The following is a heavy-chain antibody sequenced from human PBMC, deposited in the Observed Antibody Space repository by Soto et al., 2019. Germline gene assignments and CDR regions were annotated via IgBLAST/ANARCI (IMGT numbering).Heavy chain of an antibody. CDR2: INSGSSYM. CDR3: ARGTEYYYDCCACSFSFGAAEYIDY. J-gene: IGHJ4*02. V-gene: IGHV3-21*06. CDR1: GFTFSSYC. Sequence: GGTLRLSCAASGFTFSSYCLNCFRQDPGKGLEWFSSINSGSSYMYYAASVKSRFTISRDNAKNSLSLQLNSLSVEDTAVYYCARGTEYYYDCCACSFSFGAAEYIDYWGQGTLVTVSS. D-gene: IGHD3-22*01.